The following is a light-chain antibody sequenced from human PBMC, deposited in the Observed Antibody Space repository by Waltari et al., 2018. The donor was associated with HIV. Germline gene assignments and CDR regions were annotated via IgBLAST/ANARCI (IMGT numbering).Light chain of an antibody. J-gene: IGKJ1*01. CDR1: QSVSSSY. V-gene: IGKV3-20*01. CDR3: QQYGSSQT. Sequence: EIVLTQSPGTLSLSPGERATLSCRASQSVSSSYLAWYQQKPGQAPRLLIYGASSRATGIPDRFSGSGSGTDFTLTISRLEPEDFAVYYCQQYGSSQTFGQAPKVEIK. CDR2: GAS.